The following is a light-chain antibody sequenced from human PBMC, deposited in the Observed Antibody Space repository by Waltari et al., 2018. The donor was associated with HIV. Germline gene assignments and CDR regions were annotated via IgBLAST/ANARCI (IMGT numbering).Light chain of an antibody. CDR1: SSAIGGYDH. Sequence: QSALTQPASVSGSPGQSITISCTGTSSAIGGYDHFCWYQQHPGRAPKLKIYDVSNRPSGVSDRFSGSKSGNTASLTISGLQTEDEADYYCSSFTSGTTWVFGGGTKVTVL. J-gene: IGLJ3*02. CDR2: DVS. CDR3: SSFTSGTTWV. V-gene: IGLV2-14*03.